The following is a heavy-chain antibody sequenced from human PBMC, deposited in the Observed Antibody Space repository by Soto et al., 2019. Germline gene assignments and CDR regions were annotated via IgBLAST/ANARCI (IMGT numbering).Heavy chain of an antibody. D-gene: IGHD3-9*01. J-gene: IGHJ5*02. Sequence: QVQLQESGPGLVKPSQTLSLTCTVSGVSVSSGDYYWSWIRQSPGKGLEWIGYIYYSGSTFYNPSLGSRVTISIDTSKNQFSLKLSSVTVADTAVYYCARNWDYDILTRSSHWFDPWGQGTLVPVSS. V-gene: IGHV4-30-4*01. CDR2: IYYSGST. CDR3: ARNWDYDILTRSSHWFDP. CDR1: GVSVSSGDYY.